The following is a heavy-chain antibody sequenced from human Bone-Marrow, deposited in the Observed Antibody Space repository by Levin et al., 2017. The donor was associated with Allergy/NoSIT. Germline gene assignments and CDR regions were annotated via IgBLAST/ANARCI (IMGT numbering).Heavy chain of an antibody. CDR1: GGSISNTVYY. CDR2: IHYSGST. V-gene: IGHV4-39*07. D-gene: IGHD1-1*01. J-gene: IGHJ6*02. Sequence: SETLSLTCTVSGGSISNTVYYWGWIRQPPGKGLEWIGNIHYSGSTYYNPSLRSRVTLSMDTSKNQFSLKLTSATAADTAMYYCARVVPTGPYNYYYSGMDVWGQGTTVTVSS. CDR3: ARVVPTGPYNYYYSGMDV.